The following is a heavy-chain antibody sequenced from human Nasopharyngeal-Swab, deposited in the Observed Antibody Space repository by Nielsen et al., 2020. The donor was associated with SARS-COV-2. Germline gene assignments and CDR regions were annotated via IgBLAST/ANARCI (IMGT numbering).Heavy chain of an antibody. Sequence: RQAPGKGLEWIGYIYYSGSTYYNPSLKSRVTISVDTSKNQFSLKLSSVTAADTAVYYCARVAPLSTMVRGVHYGMDVWGQGTTVTVSS. CDR3: ARVAPLSTMVRGVHYGMDV. CDR2: IYYSGST. V-gene: IGHV4-59*01. J-gene: IGHJ6*02. D-gene: IGHD3-10*01.